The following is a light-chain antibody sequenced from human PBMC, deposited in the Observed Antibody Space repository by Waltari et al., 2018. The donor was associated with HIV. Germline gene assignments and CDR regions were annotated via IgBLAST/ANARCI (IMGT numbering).Light chain of an antibody. CDR2: SNN. CDR1: SSNIGSNT. Sequence: QSVLTQPPSASGTPGHRVTISCSGSSSNIGSNTVNWYQQLPGTAPKLLIYSNNQRPAGVPARFAGSRSGTSASLAISGLQSEDEADYYWAAWDDSLNGNWVFGGGTKLTVL. V-gene: IGLV1-44*01. CDR3: AAWDDSLNGNWV. J-gene: IGLJ3*02.